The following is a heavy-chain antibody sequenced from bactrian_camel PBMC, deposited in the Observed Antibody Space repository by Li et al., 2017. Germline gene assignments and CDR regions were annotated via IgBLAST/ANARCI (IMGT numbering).Heavy chain of an antibody. V-gene: IGHV3S67*01. D-gene: IGHD4*01. Sequence: QLVEYGGDLVQPGNSLRLSCAASGYTDKVYCMAWFRQSPGKEREAVAAIRRDDLTAYTDSVKGRFTISKDNAGNSLFLQMSNLKPEDTAMYYCAASASFILTPRFYRLESSDYPYRGQGTQVTVS. J-gene: IGHJ4*01. CDR1: GYTDKVYC. CDR3: AASASFILTPRFYRLESSDYPY. CDR2: IRRDDLT.